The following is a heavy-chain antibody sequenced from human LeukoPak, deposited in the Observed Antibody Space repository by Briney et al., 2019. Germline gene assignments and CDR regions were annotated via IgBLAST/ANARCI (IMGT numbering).Heavy chain of an antibody. D-gene: IGHD3-9*01. Sequence: PSETLSLTCTVSGGSISSYYWSWIRQPAGKGLEWIGRIYTSGSTNYNPSLKSRVTMSVDTSKNQLSLKLSSVTAADTAVYYCARAGADLDYDILTGYYYYYMDVWGKGTTVTVSS. CDR1: GGSISSYY. J-gene: IGHJ6*03. V-gene: IGHV4-4*07. CDR2: IYTSGST. CDR3: ARAGADLDYDILTGYYYYYMDV.